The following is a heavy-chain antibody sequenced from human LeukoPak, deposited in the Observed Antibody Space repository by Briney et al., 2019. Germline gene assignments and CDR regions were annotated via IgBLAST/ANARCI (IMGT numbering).Heavy chain of an antibody. CDR1: GFTFSSYA. Sequence: GGSLRLSCAASGFTFSSYAMSWVRQAPGKGLEWVSAISGSGGSTYYADSVKGRFTISRDSSKNTLYLQMNSLRAEDTAVYYCAKGDYGDYVETTLFDYWGQGTLVTVSS. D-gene: IGHD4-17*01. CDR3: AKGDYGDYVETTLFDY. J-gene: IGHJ4*02. V-gene: IGHV3-23*01. CDR2: ISGSGGST.